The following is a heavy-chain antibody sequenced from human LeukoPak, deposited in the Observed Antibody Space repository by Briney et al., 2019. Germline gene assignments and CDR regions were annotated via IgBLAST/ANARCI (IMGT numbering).Heavy chain of an antibody. Sequence: PSETLALTCTVSGGSISSGSYYWSWIRQPAGKGLEWIGRIYTSGSTNYNPSLKSRVTVSVDTSKNQFSLKLSSVPAADTAVYYCARVRGWDKNYFDYWGQGTLVTVSS. CDR3: ARVRGWDKNYFDY. D-gene: IGHD1-26*01. CDR2: IYTSGST. J-gene: IGHJ4*02. V-gene: IGHV4-61*02. CDR1: GGSISSGSYY.